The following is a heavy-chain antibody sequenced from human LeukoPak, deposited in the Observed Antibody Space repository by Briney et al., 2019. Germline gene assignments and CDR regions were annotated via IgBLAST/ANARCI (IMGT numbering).Heavy chain of an antibody. CDR1: GFTFSSYS. CDR2: ISSSSSYI. V-gene: IGHV3-21*01. CDR3: ARDPPRYYYDSSGYEDAFDI. J-gene: IGHJ3*02. Sequence: GGSLRLSCAASGFTFSSYSMNWVRQAPGKGLEWVSSISSSSSYIYYADSVEGRFTISRDNAKNSLYLQMNSLRAEDTAVYYCARDPPRYYYDSSGYEDAFDIWGQGTMVTVSS. D-gene: IGHD3-22*01.